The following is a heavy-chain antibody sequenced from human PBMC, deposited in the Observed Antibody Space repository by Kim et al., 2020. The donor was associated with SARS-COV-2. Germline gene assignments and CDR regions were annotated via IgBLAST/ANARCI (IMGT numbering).Heavy chain of an antibody. D-gene: IGHD1-26*01. CDR3: TTDGAIVGATSVYY. CDR1: GFTFSNAW. Sequence: GGSLRLSCAASGFTFSNAWMSWVRQAPGKGLEWVGRIKSKTDGGTTDYAAPVKGRFTISRDDSKNTLYLQMNSLKTEDTAVYYCTTDGAIVGATSVYYLGQGTLVTVSS. V-gene: IGHV3-15*01. J-gene: IGHJ4*02. CDR2: IKSKTDGGTT.